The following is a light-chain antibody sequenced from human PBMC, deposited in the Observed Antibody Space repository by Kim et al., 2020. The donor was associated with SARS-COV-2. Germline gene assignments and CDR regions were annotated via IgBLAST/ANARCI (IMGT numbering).Light chain of an antibody. CDR3: SSYTTSSTLI. J-gene: IGLJ2*01. Sequence: GQSMTISCTGTSRDISAYKSVSWYQQNTGKAPKLTIYDVRERPSGVSNRFSGSKSASTASLTLSGLQTEDEADYYCSSYTTSSTLIFGGGTQLTVL. V-gene: IGLV2-14*03. CDR2: DVR. CDR1: SRDISAYKS.